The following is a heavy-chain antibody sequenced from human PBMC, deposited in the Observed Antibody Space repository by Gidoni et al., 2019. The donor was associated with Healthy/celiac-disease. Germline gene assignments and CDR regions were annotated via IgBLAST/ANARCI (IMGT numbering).Heavy chain of an antibody. CDR2: IYYSGST. Sequence: QLQLQESGPGLVKPSETLSLTCTVSGGSISSSSYYWGWIRQPPGKGLEWIGSIYYSGSTYYNPSLKSRVTISVDTSKNQFSLKLSSVTAADTAVYYCARLLVVTANPHFDYWGQGTLVTVSS. CDR3: ARLLVVTANPHFDY. J-gene: IGHJ4*02. D-gene: IGHD2-21*02. V-gene: IGHV4-39*01. CDR1: GGSISSSSYY.